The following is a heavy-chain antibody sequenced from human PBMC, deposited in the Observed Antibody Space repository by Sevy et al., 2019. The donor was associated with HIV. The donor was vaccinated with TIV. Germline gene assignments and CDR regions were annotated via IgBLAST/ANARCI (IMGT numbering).Heavy chain of an antibody. V-gene: IGHV4-59*01. Sequence: SETLSLTCTVSGGSISSYYWSWIRQPPGKGLEWIGYIYYSGSTNYNPSLKSRVTISVDTSKNQFSLKLSSVTAADTAVYYGARGSVAVAGTGWFDPWGQGTLVTVSS. CDR3: ARGSVAVAGTGWFDP. J-gene: IGHJ5*02. D-gene: IGHD6-19*01. CDR2: IYYSGST. CDR1: GGSISSYY.